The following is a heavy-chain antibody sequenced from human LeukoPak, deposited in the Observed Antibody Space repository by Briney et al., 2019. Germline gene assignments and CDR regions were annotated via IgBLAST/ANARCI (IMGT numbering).Heavy chain of an antibody. V-gene: IGHV5-51*01. CDR1: GYSFTSYW. Sequence: GESLKISCKGSGYSFTSYWIGWVRQMPGKGLEWMGIIYPGDSDTRYSPSFQGQVTISADKSLSTAYLQWSSLKASDTAMYYCARNSSWAAAGTSSYYYYGMDVWGQGTTVTVSS. CDR2: IYPGDSDT. J-gene: IGHJ6*02. D-gene: IGHD6-13*01. CDR3: ARNSSWAAAGTSSYYYYGMDV.